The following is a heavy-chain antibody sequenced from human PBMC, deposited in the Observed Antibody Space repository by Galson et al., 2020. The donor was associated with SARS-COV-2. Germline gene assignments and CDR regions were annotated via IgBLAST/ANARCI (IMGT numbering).Heavy chain of an antibody. Sequence: GGSLSLACVASGFTFSRFDMHWVRQAPGKVRVWVSRLNSEGGSSFYADSGKGRLTISRDNAKNTLYLQMHSLRAEDTAVYYCASRGVVIPAISFDNWGQGTLVTVSS. D-gene: IGHD2-21*02. CDR1: GFTFSRFD. J-gene: IGHJ4*02. V-gene: IGHV3-74*01. CDR2: LNSEGGSS. CDR3: ASRGVVIPAISFDN.